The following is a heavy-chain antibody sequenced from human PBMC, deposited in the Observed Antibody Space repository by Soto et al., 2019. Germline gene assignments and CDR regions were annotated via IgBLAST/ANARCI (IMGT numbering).Heavy chain of an antibody. D-gene: IGHD6-6*01. CDR3: ARGIEYSSSPGYYYYGMDV. V-gene: IGHV1-2*04. CDR2: SNPNSGGT. J-gene: IGHJ6*02. CDR1: GYTFTGYY. Sequence: ASVKVSCKASGYTFTGYYMHWVRQAPRQGLEWMGWSNPNSGGTNYAQKFQGWVTMTRDTSISTAYMELSRLRSDDTAVYYCARGIEYSSSPGYYYYGMDVWGQGTTVTVSS.